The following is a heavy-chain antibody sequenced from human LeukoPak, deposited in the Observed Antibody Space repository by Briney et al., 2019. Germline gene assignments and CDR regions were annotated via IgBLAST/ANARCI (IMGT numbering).Heavy chain of an antibody. Sequence: GGSLRLSCAASGFTFSSYWMSWVRQAPGKGLEGVSYISSGSTIYDADSVKGRFTISRDNAKNSLYLQMNSLRAEDTAVYYCARESIAVAGAPFDYWGQGTLVTVSS. CDR3: ARESIAVAGAPFDY. D-gene: IGHD6-19*01. CDR1: GFTFSSYW. CDR2: ISSGSTI. J-gene: IGHJ4*02. V-gene: IGHV3-48*04.